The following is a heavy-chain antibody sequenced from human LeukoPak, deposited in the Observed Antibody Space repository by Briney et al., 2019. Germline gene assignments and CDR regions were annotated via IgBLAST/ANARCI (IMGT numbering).Heavy chain of an antibody. Sequence: PSETLSLTCTVPGGSISSGSYYWSWIRQPAGKGLEWIGRIYTSGSTNYNPSLKSRVTISVDTSKNQFSLKLSSVTAADTAVYYCARDGPYCGGDCYYNYYYYGMDVWGQGTTVTVSS. CDR3: ARDGPYCGGDCYYNYYYYGMDV. J-gene: IGHJ6*02. D-gene: IGHD2-21*02. V-gene: IGHV4-61*02. CDR2: IYTSGST. CDR1: GGSISSGSYY.